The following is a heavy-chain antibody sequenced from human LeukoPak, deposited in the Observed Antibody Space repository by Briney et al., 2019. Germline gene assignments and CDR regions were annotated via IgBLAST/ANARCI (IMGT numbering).Heavy chain of an antibody. CDR2: INWNGGST. J-gene: IGHJ4*02. D-gene: IGHD5-18*01. CDR3: ARDLTAAMVD. CDR1: GFTFDDYG. Sequence: GGSLRLYCAASGFTFDDYGMSWVRQAPGKGLEWVSGINWNGGSTGYADSVKGRFTISRDNAKNSLYLQLNSLRAEDTAVYYCARDLTAAMVDWGQGTLVTVSS. V-gene: IGHV3-20*04.